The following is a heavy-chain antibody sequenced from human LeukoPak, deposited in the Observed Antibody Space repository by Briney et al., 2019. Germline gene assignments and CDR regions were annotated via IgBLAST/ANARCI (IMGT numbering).Heavy chain of an antibody. CDR1: EFTFSSYA. CDR2: ISGSGGST. D-gene: IGHD2-2*02. CDR3: AKDMLGYCSSTSCYKTDY. Sequence: PGGSLRLSCAASEFTFSSYAMSWVRQAPGKGLEWVSAISGSGGSTYYADSVKGRFTISRDNSKNTLYLQMNSLRAEDTAVYYCAKDMLGYCSSTSCYKTDYWGQGTLVTVSS. J-gene: IGHJ4*02. V-gene: IGHV3-23*01.